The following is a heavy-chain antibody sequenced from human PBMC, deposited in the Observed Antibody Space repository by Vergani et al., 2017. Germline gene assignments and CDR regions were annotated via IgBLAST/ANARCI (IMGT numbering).Heavy chain of an antibody. J-gene: IGHJ6*03. CDR1: GDRFSNKSAG. CDR3: GGKECSRTVEGANYMDI. D-gene: IGHD3-10*02. Sequence: QVQLHQSGPGLVKPSQTLPFTCAISGDRFSNKSAGWNWIRQSPSRGFEWLGRTDFMSKWYNDYAASVKSRMTINSDTSKDLFSLQLQSVTPEDTAVYYCGGKECSRTVEGANYMDIWGKGTTGTVS. V-gene: IGHV6-1*01. CDR2: TDFMSKWYN.